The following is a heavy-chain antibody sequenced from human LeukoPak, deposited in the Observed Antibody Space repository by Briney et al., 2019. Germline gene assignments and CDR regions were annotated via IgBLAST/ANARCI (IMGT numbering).Heavy chain of an antibody. D-gene: IGHD3-10*01. CDR1: GGSISNYY. CDR3: AGYYYGSGSFDY. Sequence: SETLSLTCTVSGGSISNYYWSWIRQPPGKGLEWIGYLYYSGSTNYNPSPKSRVTISIDTSKNQFSLKLSSVTAADTAVYYCAGYYYGSGSFDYWGQGTLVTVSS. J-gene: IGHJ4*02. V-gene: IGHV4-59*01. CDR2: LYYSGST.